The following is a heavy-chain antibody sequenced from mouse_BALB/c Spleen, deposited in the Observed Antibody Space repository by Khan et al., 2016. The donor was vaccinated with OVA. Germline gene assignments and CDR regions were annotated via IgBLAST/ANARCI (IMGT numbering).Heavy chain of an antibody. D-gene: IGHD2-3*01. CDR2: ISYSGST. J-gene: IGHJ4*01. CDR1: GYSITSDYA. Sequence: EVELVESGPGLVKPSQSLSLTCTVTGYSITSDYAWNWIRQFPGNKLEWMGYISYSGSTSYNPSLKSRISITRDTSKNQFFLQLNSVTTEDTATYYCTRDGYRYNYARDYWGQGTAVTV. V-gene: IGHV3-2*02. CDR3: TRDGYRYNYARDY.